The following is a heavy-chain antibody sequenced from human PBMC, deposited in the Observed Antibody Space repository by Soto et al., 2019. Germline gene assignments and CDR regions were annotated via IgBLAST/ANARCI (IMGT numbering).Heavy chain of an antibody. V-gene: IGHV4-59*01. CDR1: GGTISRYY. Sequence: QVQLQESGPGLVKPSETLSLTCTVSGGTISRYYWSWIRQPPGKGLEWIGYMYNTGSTVYNPSFKQRVTQSVETSKNQFPLKLDSLTAADTAVYYCARDLWGYCGTDCYPLDVWGQGTTVTVSS. CDR3: ARDLWGYCGTDCYPLDV. J-gene: IGHJ6*02. CDR2: MYNTGST. D-gene: IGHD2-21*02.